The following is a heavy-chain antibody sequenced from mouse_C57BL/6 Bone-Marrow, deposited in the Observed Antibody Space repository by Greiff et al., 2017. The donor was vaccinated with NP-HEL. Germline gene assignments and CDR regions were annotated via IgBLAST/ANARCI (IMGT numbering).Heavy chain of an antibody. J-gene: IGHJ1*03. Sequence: VQLQQSGAELVKPGASVKMSCKASGYTFTTYPIEWMKQNHGKSLEWIGNFHPYNDDTKYNEKFKGKATLTVEKSSSTVYLELSRLTSDDSSVYYCARRGYGSSYWYFDVWGTGTTVTVSS. CDR1: GYTFTTYP. CDR3: ARRGYGSSYWYFDV. V-gene: IGHV1-47*01. CDR2: FHPYNDDT. D-gene: IGHD1-1*01.